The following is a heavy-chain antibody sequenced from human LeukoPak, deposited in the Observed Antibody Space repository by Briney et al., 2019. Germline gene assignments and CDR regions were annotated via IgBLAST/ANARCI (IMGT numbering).Heavy chain of an antibody. CDR2: IYHSGST. CDR3: ARHGVAVAPVDY. CDR1: GYSISSGYY. J-gene: IGHJ4*02. V-gene: IGHV4-38-2*02. D-gene: IGHD6-19*01. Sequence: SETLSLTCTVSGYSISSGYYWGWIRQPPGKALVWIGSIYHSGSTYYNPSLKSRVTVSVDTSKNQFSLKLSSVTAADTAVYYCARHGVAVAPVDYWGQGTLVTVSS.